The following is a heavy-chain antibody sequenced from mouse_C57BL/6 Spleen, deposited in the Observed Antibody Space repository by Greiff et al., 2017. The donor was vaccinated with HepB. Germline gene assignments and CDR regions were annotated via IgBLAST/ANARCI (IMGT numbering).Heavy chain of an antibody. Sequence: DVQLQESGGDLVKPGGSLKLSCAASGFTFSSYGMSWVRQTPDKRLEWVATISSGGSYTYYPDSVKGRFTISRDNAKNTLYLQMSSLKSEDTAMYYCARHGGGYWGQGTTLTVSS. V-gene: IGHV5-6*01. CDR1: GFTFSSYG. CDR2: ISSGGSYT. J-gene: IGHJ2*01. CDR3: ARHGGGY.